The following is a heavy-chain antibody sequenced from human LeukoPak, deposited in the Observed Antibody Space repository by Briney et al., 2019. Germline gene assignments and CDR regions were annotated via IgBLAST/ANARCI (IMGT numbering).Heavy chain of an antibody. CDR3: AKVLPSYDSSGYYGGLHD. V-gene: IGHV3-11*01. D-gene: IGHD3-22*01. CDR1: GFTFSDYY. CDR2: ISSSGSTI. Sequence: GGSLRLSRAASGFTFSDYYMSWIRQAPGKGLEWVSYISSSGSTIYYADSVKGRFTISRDNAKNSLYLQMNSLRAEDTAVYYCAKVLPSYDSSGYYGGLHDWGQGTLVTVSS. J-gene: IGHJ4*02.